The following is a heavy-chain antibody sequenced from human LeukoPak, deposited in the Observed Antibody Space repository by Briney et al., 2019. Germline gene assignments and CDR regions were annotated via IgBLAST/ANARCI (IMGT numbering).Heavy chain of an antibody. D-gene: IGHD3-16*01. J-gene: IGHJ4*03. CDR3: AREPSHDSYYDF. CDR1: GFTFSSCG. V-gene: IGHV3-33*05. CDR2: ITYDGSNK. Sequence: GGSLRLSCAASGFTFSSCGMHWVRQPPGKGLEWVSFITYDGSNKRYIDSVKGRFTISRDNSKNTLSLQMNNLRVEDTAVYYCAREPSHDSYYDFWGHGTLVTVSS.